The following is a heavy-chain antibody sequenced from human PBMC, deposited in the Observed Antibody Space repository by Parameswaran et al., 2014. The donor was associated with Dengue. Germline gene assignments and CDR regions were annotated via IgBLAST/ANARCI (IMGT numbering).Heavy chain of an antibody. D-gene: IGHD1-1*01. CDR2: IIPILGIA. V-gene: IGHV1-69*04. CDR3: ARDPTAGDDDI. J-gene: IGHJ3*02. Sequence: SWVRQAPGQGLEWMGRIIPILGIANYAQKFQGRVTITADKSTSTAYMELSSLRSEDTAVYYCARDPTAGDDDIWGQGTMVTVSS.